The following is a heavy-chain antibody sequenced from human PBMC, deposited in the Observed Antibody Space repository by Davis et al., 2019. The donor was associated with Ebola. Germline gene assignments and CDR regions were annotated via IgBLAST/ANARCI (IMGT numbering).Heavy chain of an antibody. V-gene: IGHV3-21*01. CDR3: SRYSGTYRDY. D-gene: IGHD1-26*01. CDR2: ISSGSSYL. CDR1: GFTFSSHN. J-gene: IGHJ4*02. Sequence: GGSLRLSCAASGFTFSSHNMNWVRQAPGKGLEWVSSISSGSSYLFYADSVKGRFTISRDNARNSLYLQMNNLRVEDTAVYYCSRYSGTYRDYWGQGTLVTVSS.